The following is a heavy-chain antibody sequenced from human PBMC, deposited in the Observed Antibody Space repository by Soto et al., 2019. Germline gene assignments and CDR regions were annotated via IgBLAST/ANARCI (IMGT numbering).Heavy chain of an antibody. Sequence: PGAPLRLSCAASGFTFSSYVIHWVRHASGKGLEWVALISSDGSKKYYVDSVKGRPTTSTHHSKYTLYLHMNSLRAQCTAVYYCAKRWGYDSSGRPFDYWGQGTLVTVSS. CDR2: ISSDGSKK. V-gene: IGHV3-30*18. D-gene: IGHD3-22*01. CDR3: AKRWGYDSSGRPFDY. J-gene: IGHJ4*02. CDR1: GFTFSSYV.